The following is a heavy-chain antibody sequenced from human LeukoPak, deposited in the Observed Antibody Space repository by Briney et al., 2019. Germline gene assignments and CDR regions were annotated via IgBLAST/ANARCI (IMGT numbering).Heavy chain of an antibody. D-gene: IGHD4-23*01. CDR1: GFKFSDHY. CDR2: ISHSGST. J-gene: IGHJ5*02. V-gene: IGHV4-34*01. Sequence: GSLRLSCAASGFKFSDHYIDWVRQAPGKGLEWIAQISHSGSTNYNPSLKSRVTISVDTSKNQFSLKLSSVTAADTAVYYCARALRWYKEGFDPWGQGTLVTVSS. CDR3: ARALRWYKEGFDP.